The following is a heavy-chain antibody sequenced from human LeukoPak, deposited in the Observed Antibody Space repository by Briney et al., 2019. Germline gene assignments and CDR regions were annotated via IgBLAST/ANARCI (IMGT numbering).Heavy chain of an antibody. Sequence: GGSLRLSCAASGFTFSSYAMSWVRQAPGKGLEWVSVIGGSGGSTYYADSVKGRFTISRDNSKNTLYLQMSSLRAEDTAVYYCAKKERELRGFDYWGQGTLVTVSS. D-gene: IGHD1-7*01. CDR1: GFTFSSYA. CDR2: IGGSGGST. J-gene: IGHJ4*02. CDR3: AKKERELRGFDY. V-gene: IGHV3-23*01.